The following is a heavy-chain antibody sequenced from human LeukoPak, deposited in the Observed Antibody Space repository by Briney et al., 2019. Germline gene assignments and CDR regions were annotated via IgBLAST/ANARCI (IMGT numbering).Heavy chain of an antibody. CDR3: AKDFTVTTAYYSDY. CDR1: GFTFSSYA. Sequence: GGSLRLSCAASGFTFSSYAMSWVRQAPGKGLEWVSAISGSGGSTYYADSVKGRFTISRDNSKNTLYPQMNSLRAEDTAVYYCAKDFTVTTAYYSDYWGQGTLVTVSS. D-gene: IGHD4-11*01. CDR2: ISGSGGST. V-gene: IGHV3-23*01. J-gene: IGHJ4*02.